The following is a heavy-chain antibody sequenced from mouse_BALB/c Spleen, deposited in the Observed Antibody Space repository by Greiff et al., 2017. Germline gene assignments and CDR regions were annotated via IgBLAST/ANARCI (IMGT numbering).Heavy chain of an antibody. CDR1: GFSLTSYG. J-gene: IGHJ3*01. D-gene: IGHD2-1*01. CDR3: ASYYGNYVAFAY. V-gene: IGHV2-2*02. CDR2: IWSGGST. Sequence: QVQLQQSGPGLVQPSQSLSITCTVSGFSLTSYGVHWVRQSPGKGLEWLGVIWSGGSTDYNAAFISRLSISKDNSKSQVFFKMNSLQANDTAIYYCASYYGNYVAFAYWGQGTLVTVSA.